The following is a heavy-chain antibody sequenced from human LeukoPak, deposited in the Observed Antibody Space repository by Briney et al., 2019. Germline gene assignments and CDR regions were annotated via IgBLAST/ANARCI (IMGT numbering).Heavy chain of an antibody. Sequence: PSETLSLTCAVYGRSFSGYYWSWIRQPPGKGLEWIGEINHSGSTNYNPSLKSRVTISVDTSKNQFSLKLSSVTAADTAVYYCARVPTTVAGSFDYWGQGTLVTVSS. J-gene: IGHJ4*02. CDR2: INHSGST. D-gene: IGHD6-19*01. CDR3: ARVPTTVAGSFDY. V-gene: IGHV4-34*01. CDR1: GRSFSGYY.